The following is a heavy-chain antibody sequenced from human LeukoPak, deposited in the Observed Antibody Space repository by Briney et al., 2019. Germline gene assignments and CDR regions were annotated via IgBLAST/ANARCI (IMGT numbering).Heavy chain of an antibody. CDR3: ASYFCSAGSCYLDY. J-gene: IGHJ4*02. CDR2: IYYDGTT. V-gene: IGHV4-39*07. D-gene: IGHD2-15*01. CDR1: GGSISNSAYY. Sequence: SETLSLTCTVSGGSISNSAYYWGWIRQPPGKGLEWIGGIYYDGTTYYNPPLKSRVTISIDTSKNQFSLRLSSVTAADTAVYYCASYFCSAGSCYLDYWGQGTLVTVSS.